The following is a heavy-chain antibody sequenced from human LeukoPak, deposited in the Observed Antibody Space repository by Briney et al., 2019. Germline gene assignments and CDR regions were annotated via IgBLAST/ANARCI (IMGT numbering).Heavy chain of an antibody. Sequence: PSETLSLTCTVSGGSISSYYWSWIRQPPGKGLEWIGYIYYSGSTNYNPSLKSRVTISVDTSKNQFSLKLSSVTAADTAVYYCARQIRWSAFDIWGQGTMVTVSS. J-gene: IGHJ3*02. CDR2: IYYSGST. V-gene: IGHV4-59*08. CDR3: ARQIRWSAFDI. CDR1: GGSISSYY. D-gene: IGHD1-26*01.